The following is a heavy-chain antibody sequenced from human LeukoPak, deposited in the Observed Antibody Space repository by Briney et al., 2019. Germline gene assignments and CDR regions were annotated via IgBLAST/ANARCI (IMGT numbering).Heavy chain of an antibody. CDR2: IYYSGST. CDR3: ASLSSKLGYCSSTSCLNFDY. J-gene: IGHJ4*02. CDR1: GGSISSSSYY. V-gene: IGHV4-39*01. Sequence: PSETLSLTCTVSGGSISSSSYYWGWIRQPPGKGLEWIGSIYYSGSTYYNPSLKSRVTISVDTSKNQFSLKLSSVTAADTAVYYCASLSSKLGYCSSTSCLNFDYWGQGTLVTVSS. D-gene: IGHD2-2*01.